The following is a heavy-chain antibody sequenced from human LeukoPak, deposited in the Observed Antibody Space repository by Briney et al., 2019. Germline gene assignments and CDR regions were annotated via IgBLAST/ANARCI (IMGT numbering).Heavy chain of an antibody. D-gene: IGHD3-9*01. CDR2: ISGDGGST. Sequence: GGSLGLSCAASGFTFDDYAMHWVRQAPGKGLEWVSLISGDGGSTYYADSVKGRFTTSRDNSKNSLYLQMNSLRTEDTALYYCAKDQAYYDILTGYYQHHNWFDPWGQGTLVTVSS. CDR1: GFTFDDYA. J-gene: IGHJ5*02. CDR3: AKDQAYYDILTGYYQHHNWFDP. V-gene: IGHV3-43*02.